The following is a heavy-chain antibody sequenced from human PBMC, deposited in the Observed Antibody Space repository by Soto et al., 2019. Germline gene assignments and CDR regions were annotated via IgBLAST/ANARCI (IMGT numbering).Heavy chain of an antibody. CDR3: ARTPRGGRGTSPMPDY. CDR2: ISAYNGNT. D-gene: IGHD1-7*01. Sequence: ASVKVSCKASGYTFTSYGISWVRQAPGQGLEWMGWISAYNGNTNYAQKLQGRVTMTTDTSTSTAYMELRSLRSDDTAVYYCARTPRGGRGTSPMPDYWGQGTLVTVSS. CDR1: GYTFTSYG. J-gene: IGHJ4*02. V-gene: IGHV1-18*01.